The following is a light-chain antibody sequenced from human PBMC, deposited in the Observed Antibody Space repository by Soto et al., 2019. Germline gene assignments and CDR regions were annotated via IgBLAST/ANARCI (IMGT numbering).Light chain of an antibody. CDR2: GAF. CDR3: QQRNVWPPVT. Sequence: IVLTQSPATLSLSPGERATLSCMASPSVTNFLAWYQQKPGQAPRLLIYGAFNRATGIPARFSGSGSGTDFTLTISSLEPEDSAVYYCQQRNVWPPVTFGQGTRLEI. CDR1: PSVTNF. J-gene: IGKJ5*01. V-gene: IGKV3-11*01.